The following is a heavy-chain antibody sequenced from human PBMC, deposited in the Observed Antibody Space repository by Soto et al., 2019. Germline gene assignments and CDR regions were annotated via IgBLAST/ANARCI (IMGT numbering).Heavy chain of an antibody. CDR3: ARSHLAVAVSPWFNP. CDR1: GLSITDSEMG. CDR2: IDSSGEK. D-gene: IGHD6-19*01. Sequence: QVTLKESGPVLVKPTETLTLRCTVSGLSITDSEMGVSWIRQPPGQPLEWLAHIDSSGEKSYRTFLKSRLAMSKYTSKRQIVLTMTNMAPADTATYYSARSHLAVAVSPWFNPWGQGIPVTVSS. J-gene: IGHJ5*02. V-gene: IGHV2-26*01.